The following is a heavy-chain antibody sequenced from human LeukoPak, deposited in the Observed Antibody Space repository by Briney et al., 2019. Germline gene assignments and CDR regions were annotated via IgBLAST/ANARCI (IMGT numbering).Heavy chain of an antibody. CDR2: INPNSGGT. CDR1: GYTFTGYY. J-gene: IGHJ2*01. CDR3: ARDRGIAAAWIWYFDL. Sequence: GASVKVSCKASGYTFTGYYIHWVRQAPGQGLEWMGWINPNSGGTYYAQKFQGRVTMTSDTSISTAYMELSRLRSDDTAVYYCARDRGIAAAWIWYFDLWGRGTLVTVSS. V-gene: IGHV1-2*02. D-gene: IGHD6-13*01.